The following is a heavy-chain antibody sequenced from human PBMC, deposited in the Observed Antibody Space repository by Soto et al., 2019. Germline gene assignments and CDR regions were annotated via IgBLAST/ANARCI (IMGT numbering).Heavy chain of an antibody. CDR2: IYYSGST. J-gene: IGHJ4*02. V-gene: IGHV4-61*05. CDR3: ARGGRWFGELLSPLFDY. Sequence: SETLSLTCTVSGGSISSSSNWWGWIRQPPGKGLEWIGYIYYSGSTNYNPSLKSRVTISVDTSKNQFSLKLSSVTAADTAVYYCARGGRWFGELLSPLFDYWGQGTLVTVSS. D-gene: IGHD3-10*01. CDR1: GGSISSSSNW.